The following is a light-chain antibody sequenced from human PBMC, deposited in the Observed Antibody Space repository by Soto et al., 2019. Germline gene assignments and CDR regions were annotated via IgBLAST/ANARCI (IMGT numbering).Light chain of an antibody. V-gene: IGKV3-11*01. CDR1: QSFRGL. J-gene: IGKJ5*01. CDR3: QQRHMWPIT. CDR2: DAY. Sequence: DIVLTQSPGILSLSPGERATLSCRASQSFRGLLAWYQQKPGQAPRLLIYDAYNRATGIPPRFSGSGSGTDFTLTISSLEPEDSAVYYCQQRHMWPITFGQGTRLEI.